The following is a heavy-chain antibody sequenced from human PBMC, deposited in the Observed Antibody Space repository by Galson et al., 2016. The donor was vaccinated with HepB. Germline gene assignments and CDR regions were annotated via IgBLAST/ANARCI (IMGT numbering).Heavy chain of an antibody. D-gene: IGHD4-17*01. CDR3: ARGKYGDYSFDY. Sequence: SLKLSCATSGFTFTTYSMHWVRQAPGKGLEWVAIIWFDGSNKYYADSVKGRFSVSRDNSKNTLHLQMNSLRAEDTAVYYCARGKYGDYSFDYWGQGTLVTVSS. CDR2: IWFDGSNK. J-gene: IGHJ4*02. V-gene: IGHV3-33*01. CDR1: GFTFTTYS.